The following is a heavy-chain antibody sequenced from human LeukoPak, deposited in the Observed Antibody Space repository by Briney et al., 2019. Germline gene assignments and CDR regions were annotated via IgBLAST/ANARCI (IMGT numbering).Heavy chain of an antibody. J-gene: IGHJ4*02. V-gene: IGHV4-30-2*01. CDR1: GGSVSSAFYY. CDR2: IYHSGIT. Sequence: SETLSLTCTVSGGSVSSAFYYWGWIRQPPGKGLEWIGYIYHSGITYYNLSLKSRLTLSVDRSKNQFSLELTSVTAADTAVYYCARQGVGYNWNFQFYFDYWGQGTLVTVSS. D-gene: IGHD1-7*01. CDR3: ARQGVGYNWNFQFYFDY.